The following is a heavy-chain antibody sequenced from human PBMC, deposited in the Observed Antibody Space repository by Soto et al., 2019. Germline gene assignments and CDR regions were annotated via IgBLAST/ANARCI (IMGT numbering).Heavy chain of an antibody. J-gene: IGHJ4*02. D-gene: IGHD3-3*01. CDR2: ASDSGTI. CDR1: GGSMHTYY. CDR3: ARYYDFWSGLDY. Sequence: PSETLSLTCTVSGGSMHTYYWGWIRQPPGKGLEWIGYASDSGTINYNPSLKSRVTISIGPSVNQFSLELNSVTAADTAVYFCARYYDFWSGLDYWGQGILVTVSS. V-gene: IGHV4-59*08.